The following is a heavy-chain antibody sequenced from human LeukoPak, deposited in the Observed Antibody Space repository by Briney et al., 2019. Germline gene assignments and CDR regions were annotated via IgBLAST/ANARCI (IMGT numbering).Heavy chain of an antibody. Sequence: TGGSLRLSCAASGFTFTNYGMHWVRQAPGKGLEWVALIRFDGSNAFYADSVKGRFTISRDNSKNTLYLRMNSLRAEDTAVYYCATDRRPQWQLQDFEYWGQGTLVTVSS. CDR1: GFTFTNYG. J-gene: IGHJ4*02. CDR3: ATDRRPQWQLQDFEY. D-gene: IGHD1-26*01. V-gene: IGHV3-30*02. CDR2: IRFDGSNA.